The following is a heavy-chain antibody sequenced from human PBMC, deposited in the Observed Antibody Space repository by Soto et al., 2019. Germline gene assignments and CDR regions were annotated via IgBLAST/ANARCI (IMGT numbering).Heavy chain of an antibody. Sequence: SVKVSCKASGGTISSYAISWVRQAPGQGLEWMGGIIPIFGTANYAQKFQGRVTITADESTSTAYMELSSLRSEDTAVYYCARIGTGYSRYDYGYWGKGTLVTVSS. V-gene: IGHV1-69*13. CDR1: GGTISSYA. CDR3: ARIGTGYSRYDYGY. J-gene: IGHJ4*02. D-gene: IGHD5-12*01. CDR2: IIPIFGTA.